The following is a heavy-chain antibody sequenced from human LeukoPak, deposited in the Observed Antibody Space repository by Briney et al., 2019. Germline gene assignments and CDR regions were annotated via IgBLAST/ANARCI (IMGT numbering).Heavy chain of an antibody. CDR3: AKNHPAGYYFDY. CDR1: GSTFSTYA. J-gene: IGHJ4*02. CDR2: ISGGGGST. Sequence: GGSLRLSCAASGSTFSTYAMSWVRQAPGKGLEWVSAISGGGGSTFNADSVKGRFTISRDNSKNTLFLQMNSLRAEDTAIYYCAKNHPAGYYFDYWGQGTLVTVSS. D-gene: IGHD1-14*01. V-gene: IGHV3-23*01.